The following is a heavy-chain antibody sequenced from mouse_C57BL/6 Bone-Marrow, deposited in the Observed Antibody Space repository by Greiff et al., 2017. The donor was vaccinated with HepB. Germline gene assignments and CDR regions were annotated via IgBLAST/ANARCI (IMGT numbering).Heavy chain of an antibody. D-gene: IGHD2-2*01. CDR2: ISYDGSN. J-gene: IGHJ4*01. CDR1: GYSITSGYY. V-gene: IGHV3-6*01. CDR3: ASGGYGYDDYAMDY. Sequence: EVKLQESGPGLVKPSQSLSLTCSVTGYSITSGYYWNWIRQFPGNKLEWMGYISYDGSNNYNPSLKNRISITRDTSKNQFFLKLNSVTTEDTATYYCASGGYGYDDYAMDYWGQGTSVTVSS.